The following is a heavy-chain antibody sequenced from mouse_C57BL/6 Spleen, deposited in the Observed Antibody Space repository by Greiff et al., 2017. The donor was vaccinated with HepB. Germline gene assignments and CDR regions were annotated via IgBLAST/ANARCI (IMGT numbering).Heavy chain of an antibody. CDR2: IDPETGGT. J-gene: IGHJ2*01. Sequence: QVQLQQSGAELVRPGASVTLSCKASGYTFTDYEMHWVKQTPVHGLEWIGAIDPETGGTAYNQKFKGKAILTADNSSSTAYMELRSLTSEDSAVYYCTRSPPSYFDYWGQGTTLTVSS. V-gene: IGHV1-15*01. CDR1: GYTFTDYE. CDR3: TRSPPSYFDY.